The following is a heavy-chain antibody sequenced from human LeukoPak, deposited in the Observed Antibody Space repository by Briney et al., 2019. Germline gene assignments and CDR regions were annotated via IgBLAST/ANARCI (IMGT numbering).Heavy chain of an antibody. CDR1: GASISTSSYY. Sequence: SETLSLTCTVSGASISTSSYYWGWIRQPPGKGLEWIGTISYSGSTSYNPSLKSRVTISADTSNNQFFLKLTSVTAADTAVYYCARHFDYWGQGTLVTVSS. V-gene: IGHV4-39*01. J-gene: IGHJ4*02. CDR2: ISYSGST. CDR3: ARHFDY.